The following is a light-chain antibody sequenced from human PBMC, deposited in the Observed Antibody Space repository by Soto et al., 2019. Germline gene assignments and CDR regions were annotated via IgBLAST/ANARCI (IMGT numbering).Light chain of an antibody. Sequence: QSVLTQPPSVSGAPGQRVTISCTGSSSNIGAGYDVHWYQQLPGTAPKLLIYGNNNRPSGVPDRFSGSKSGTSASLAITGLQAEDEADYYCQSYDSSLSGPSWVFGGGTKLTVL. CDR1: SSNIGAGYD. CDR3: QSYDSSLSGPSWV. V-gene: IGLV1-40*01. J-gene: IGLJ3*02. CDR2: GNN.